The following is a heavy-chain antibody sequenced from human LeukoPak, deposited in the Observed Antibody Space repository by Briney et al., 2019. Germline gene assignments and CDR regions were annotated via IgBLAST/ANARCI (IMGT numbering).Heavy chain of an antibody. CDR3: ARDNDRKDDS. CDR2: ISSSGSTI. Sequence: PGGSLRLSCAASGFTFSSYGMNWVRQAPGKGLEWVSYISSSGSTIYYADSVKGRFTISRDNAKNSVYLQMNNLRAEDTALYYCARDNDRKDDSWGQGTLVTVSS. D-gene: IGHD2-8*01. J-gene: IGHJ4*02. CDR1: GFTFSSYG. V-gene: IGHV3-48*04.